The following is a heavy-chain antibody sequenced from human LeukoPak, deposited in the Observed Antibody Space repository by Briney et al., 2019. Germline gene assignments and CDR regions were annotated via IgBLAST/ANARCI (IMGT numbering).Heavy chain of an antibody. CDR3: ARGNSRIAAAGTDLQH. CDR2: IGTAGDT. CDR1: GFTFSSYD. Sequence: PGGSLRLSCAASGFTFSSYDMHWVRQATGKGLEWVSAIGTAGDTYYPGSVKGRFTISRENAKNSLYLQMNSLRAGDTAVYYCARGNSRIAAAGTDLQHWGQGTLVTVSS. V-gene: IGHV3-13*01. D-gene: IGHD6-13*01. J-gene: IGHJ1*01.